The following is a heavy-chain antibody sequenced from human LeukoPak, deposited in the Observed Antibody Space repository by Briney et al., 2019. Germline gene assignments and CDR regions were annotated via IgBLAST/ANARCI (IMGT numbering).Heavy chain of an antibody. J-gene: IGHJ4*02. CDR2: ISWDGGST. CDR3: AKAGGMATKEYYFDY. V-gene: IGHV3-43D*03. D-gene: IGHD5-24*01. Sequence: GGSLRLSCAASGFTFNDYAMHWVRQAPGKGLEWVSLISWDGGSTYYADSVKGRFTISRDNSKNPLYLQMNSLRAEDTALYYCAKAGGMATKEYYFDYWGQGTLVTVSS. CDR1: GFTFNDYA.